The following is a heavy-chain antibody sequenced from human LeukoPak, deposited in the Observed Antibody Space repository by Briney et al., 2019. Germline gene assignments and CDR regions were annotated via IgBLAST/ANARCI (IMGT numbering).Heavy chain of an antibody. V-gene: IGHV1-18*01. CDR2: ISAYNGKT. CDR1: GYTFTSYG. J-gene: IGHJ4*02. CDR3: ARGTQYYYDSSGYPGGY. D-gene: IGHD3-22*01. Sequence: ASVKVSCKASGYTFTSYGISWVRQAPGQGLEWMGWISAYNGKTNYAQKLQGRVTMPTDTSTSTAYMELRSLRSDDTAVYYCARGTQYYYDSSGYPGGYWGQGTLVTVSS.